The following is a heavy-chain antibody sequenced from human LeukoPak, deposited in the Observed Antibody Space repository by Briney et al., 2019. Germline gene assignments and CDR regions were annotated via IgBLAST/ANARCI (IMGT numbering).Heavy chain of an antibody. CDR1: GGSIINGGYY. CDR3: ARDELGAPGYFDY. Sequence: SETLSLTCTVSGGSIINGGYYWSWIRQHPGKGLEWIGNIHYSGYTYYNPSLRSRLTISVDTSKKQFSLKLTSVTAADTAVYYCARDELGAPGYFDYWGQGTLVTVSS. D-gene: IGHD1-26*01. CDR2: IHYSGYT. J-gene: IGHJ4*02. V-gene: IGHV4-31*03.